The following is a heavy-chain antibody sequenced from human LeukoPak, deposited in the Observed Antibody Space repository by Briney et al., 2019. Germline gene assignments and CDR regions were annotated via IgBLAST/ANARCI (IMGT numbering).Heavy chain of an antibody. J-gene: IGHJ5*02. CDR3: ARGLNYYFNWFDP. CDR1: GESLSGYY. D-gene: IGHD3-10*01. V-gene: IGHV4-34*01. Sequence: PSETLSLTRAVYGESLSGYYWSWITQPPGKGLEWSGEINHSGSTNYHPSLKSRVTISVDTSKNQFSLKLSSATAADTAVYYCARGLNYYFNWFDPWGQGTLVTVSS. CDR2: INHSGST.